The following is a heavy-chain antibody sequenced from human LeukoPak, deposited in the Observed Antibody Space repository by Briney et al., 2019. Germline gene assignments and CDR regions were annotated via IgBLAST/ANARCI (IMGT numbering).Heavy chain of an antibody. D-gene: IGHD1-1*01. V-gene: IGHV3-38-3*01. J-gene: IGHJ6*03. CDR1: GFSVSRNE. Sequence: PGGSLRLSCAASGFSVSRNEMSRVRQAPGKGLEWVSSISGGSTYYADSVKGRFTISRDNSKNMLYLQMNSLRAEDTAVYYCAKDLTTTFYYYYYCMDVWGKGTTVTVSS. CDR2: ISGGST. CDR3: AKDLTTTFYYYYYCMDV.